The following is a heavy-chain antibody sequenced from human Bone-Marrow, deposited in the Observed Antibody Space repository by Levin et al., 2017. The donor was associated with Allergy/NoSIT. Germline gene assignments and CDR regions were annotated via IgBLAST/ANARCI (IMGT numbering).Heavy chain of an antibody. CDR3: AKFYPQRERGRQLEAFDG. V-gene: IGHV3-30*18. CDR1: GFILSNHG. J-gene: IGHJ3*01. D-gene: IGHD1-1*01. Sequence: GESLKISCAASGFILSNHGMHWVRQAPGKGLEWVGFISYDGSSQNYADSVKGRFTISRDNSKNTLSLQMNTLGPAESAMYYCAKFYPQRERGRQLEAFDGWGQGTMVTVSS. CDR2: ISYDGSSQ.